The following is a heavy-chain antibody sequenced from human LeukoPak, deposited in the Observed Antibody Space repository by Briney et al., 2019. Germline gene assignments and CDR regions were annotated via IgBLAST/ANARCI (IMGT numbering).Heavy chain of an antibody. Sequence: GGSLRLSCASSTFTVSSNYMSWVRQAPGKGLEWVSIIYSVGNTYYADSVKGRFTISRDNSKNTLYLQMNSLRVEDTAVYYCARVFNIAAEDGYGTDVWGQGTTVTVSS. V-gene: IGHV3-66*01. CDR1: TFTVSSNY. J-gene: IGHJ6*02. D-gene: IGHD6-13*01. CDR3: ARVFNIAAEDGYGTDV. CDR2: IYSVGNT.